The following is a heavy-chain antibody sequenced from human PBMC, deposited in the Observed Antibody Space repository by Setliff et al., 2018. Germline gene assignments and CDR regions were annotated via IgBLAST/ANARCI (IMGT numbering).Heavy chain of an antibody. CDR1: GFTFSAHY. J-gene: IGHJ3*02. CDR3: AAAPAGSDVFDM. CDR2: IRNKDNSYTT. Sequence: GGSLRLSCAASGFTFSAHYMDWLRQAPGKGLEWVGRIRNKDNSYTTEYAASVKARFTISRDDSKNTAYLQMNSLKTEDTAVYYCAAAPAGSDVFDMWGQGTMVTVSS. D-gene: IGHD6-13*01. V-gene: IGHV3-72*01.